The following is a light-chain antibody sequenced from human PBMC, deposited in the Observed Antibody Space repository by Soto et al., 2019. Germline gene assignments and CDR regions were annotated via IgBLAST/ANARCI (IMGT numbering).Light chain of an antibody. CDR1: QSVSSSY. J-gene: IGKJ1*01. CDR2: GAS. V-gene: IGKV3-20*01. Sequence: EIVLTQSPGTLSLSPGERATLSCRASQSVSSSYLAWYQHKPGQAPRLLIYGASSRATCIPDRFSGSGSGTDFTLTISSVEPEDFAVYYCQNYDTSPWTFGQGTQVEIK. CDR3: QNYDTSPWT.